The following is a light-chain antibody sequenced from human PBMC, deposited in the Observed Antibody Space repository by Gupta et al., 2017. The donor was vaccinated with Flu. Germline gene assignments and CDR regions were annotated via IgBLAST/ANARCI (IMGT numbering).Light chain of an antibody. V-gene: IGLV1-44*01. J-gene: IGLJ3*02. CDR1: SSNIGSNT. CDR2: SNN. Sequence: QSVLTQPPSASGTPGQRVTISCSGSSSNIGSNTVNWYQQLPGTAPKLLIYSNNQRPSGVPDRFSGSKSGTSASLAISGLQSEDEADYYWAAWDDSLNGRVFGGGTKLTVI. CDR3: AAWDDSLNGRV.